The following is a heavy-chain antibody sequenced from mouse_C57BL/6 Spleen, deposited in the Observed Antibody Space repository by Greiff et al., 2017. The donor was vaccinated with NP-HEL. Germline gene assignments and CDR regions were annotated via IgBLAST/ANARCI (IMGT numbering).Heavy chain of an antibody. Sequence: EVNVVESGGGLVKPGGSLKLSCAASGFTFSDYGMHWVRQAPEKGLEWVAYISSGSSTIYYADTVKGRFTNSRDNAKNTLFLQMTSLRSEDTAMYYCVLYDYDEDAMDYWGQGTSVTVSS. CDR1: GFTFSDYG. J-gene: IGHJ4*01. CDR3: VLYDYDEDAMDY. CDR2: ISSGSSTI. V-gene: IGHV5-17*01. D-gene: IGHD2-4*01.